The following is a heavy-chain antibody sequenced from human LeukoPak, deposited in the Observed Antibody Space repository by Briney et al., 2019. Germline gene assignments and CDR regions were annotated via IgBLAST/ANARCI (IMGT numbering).Heavy chain of an antibody. D-gene: IGHD3-10*01. CDR3: ARGRGSGSYYS. Sequence: SETLSLTCTVSGGSISSYYWNWIRQPPGKGLEWIGYIYYSGSTNYNPSLRSRVTISVDTSKNQFSLKLSSVTAADTAVYYCARGRGSGSYYSWGQGTLVTVSS. J-gene: IGHJ4*02. V-gene: IGHV4-59*12. CDR2: IYYSGST. CDR1: GGSISSYY.